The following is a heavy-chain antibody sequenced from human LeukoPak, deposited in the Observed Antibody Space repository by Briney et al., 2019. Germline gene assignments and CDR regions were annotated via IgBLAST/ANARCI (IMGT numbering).Heavy chain of an antibody. D-gene: IGHD5-18*01. CDR1: GFTFSSYA. V-gene: IGHV3-30-3*01. J-gene: IGHJ4*02. CDR2: ISYDGSNK. CDR3: ARDWDVDTNYDY. Sequence: GGSLRLSCAASGFTFSSYAMHWVRQAPGKGLEWVAVISYDGSNKYYADSVKGRFTISRDNSKNTLYLQVNSLRAEDTAVYYCARDWDVDTNYDYWGQGTLVTVSS.